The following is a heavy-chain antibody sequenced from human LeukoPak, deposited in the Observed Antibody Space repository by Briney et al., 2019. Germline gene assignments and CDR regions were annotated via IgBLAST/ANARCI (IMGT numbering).Heavy chain of an antibody. D-gene: IGHD3-22*01. V-gene: IGHV4-38-2*02. CDR1: GYSITSGYY. Sequence: SETLSLTCTVSGYSITSGYYWGWIRQPPGKGLEWTGIIYHSGSTYYNPSLKRRVTISVDTSKNQVSLKLSSVTAADTAVYYCAGKRYYYDSSGYANFDYWGQGTLVTVSS. J-gene: IGHJ4*02. CDR3: AGKRYYYDSSGYANFDY. CDR2: IYHSGST.